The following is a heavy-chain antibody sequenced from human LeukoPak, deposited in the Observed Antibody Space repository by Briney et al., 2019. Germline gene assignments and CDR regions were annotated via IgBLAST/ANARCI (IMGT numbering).Heavy chain of an antibody. Sequence: SRTLSLTCTVSGGSISSGDYYWSWIRQPPGKGLEWIAYMYYSGSTYYNPSLKRRVTMSADTPKNQPSLKLSSVTAADTAVYYCARPYYYDSRIDPGGQGILVTVSS. V-gene: IGHV4-30-4*01. CDR2: MYYSGST. J-gene: IGHJ5*02. CDR1: GGSISSGDYY. D-gene: IGHD3-22*01. CDR3: ARPYYYDSRIDP.